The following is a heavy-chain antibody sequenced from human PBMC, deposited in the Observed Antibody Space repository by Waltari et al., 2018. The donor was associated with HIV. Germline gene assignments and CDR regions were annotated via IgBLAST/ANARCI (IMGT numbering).Heavy chain of an antibody. CDR1: GYTFTGSY. D-gene: IGHD4-4*01. Sequence: QVQLVQSGAEVQKPGASVKVSCKASGYTFTGSYMHWVRQAPGQGLEWMGRIHPNVGGTTYERQFQGRVTITRDTSISTAYRELGRLRSDDTAVYYCAREGARMTTMIYYYYGMDVWGQGTTVTVSS. J-gene: IGHJ6*02. CDR3: AREGARMTTMIYYYYGMDV. V-gene: IGHV1-2*06. CDR2: IHPNVGGT.